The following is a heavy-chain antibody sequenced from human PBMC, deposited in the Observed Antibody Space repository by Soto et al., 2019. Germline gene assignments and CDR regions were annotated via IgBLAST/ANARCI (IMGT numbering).Heavy chain of an antibody. J-gene: IGHJ6*02. V-gene: IGHV3-11*01. D-gene: IGHD2-21*01. CDR1: GFFLSDYY. Sequence: GGFLRLSCEPSGFFLSDYYMSWIRQAPGKGLGTLCYISVTGDTTSDADSVNGEFTISTYNARNSLFLHLNSLSPDDTAIYYCAIGGGQIFYSGMDVWGQGTTVTVSS. CDR2: ISVTGDTT. CDR3: AIGGGQIFYSGMDV.